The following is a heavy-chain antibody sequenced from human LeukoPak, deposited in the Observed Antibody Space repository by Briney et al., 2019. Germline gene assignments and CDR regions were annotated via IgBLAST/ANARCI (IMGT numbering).Heavy chain of an antibody. CDR1: GGSISSSNW. Sequence: SETLSLTCAVSGGSISSSNWWGWVRQPPGKGLEGIGEIYHSGSTNYNPSLKSRVTISVDKSKNQFSLKLSSVTAEDTAVYYCAKDRALLRYFDWLFNYWGQGTLVTVSS. V-gene: IGHV4-4*02. J-gene: IGHJ4*02. D-gene: IGHD3-9*01. CDR2: IYHSGST. CDR3: AKDRALLRYFDWLFNY.